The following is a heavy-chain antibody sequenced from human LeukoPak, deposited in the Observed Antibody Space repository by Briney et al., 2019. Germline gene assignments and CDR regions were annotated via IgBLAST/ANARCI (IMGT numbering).Heavy chain of an antibody. Sequence: ASVKVSCKASGFTFHSNYVHWLRLAPAQGLEWMGMINPVGGSASYSERFQDRITMTRDTSTNTVFMELSSLRSEDTAVYYCARGDMVRGVLDYWGQGTLVTVSS. D-gene: IGHD3-10*01. V-gene: IGHV1-46*02. CDR3: ARGDMVRGVLDY. CDR2: INPVGGSA. CDR1: GFTFHSNY. J-gene: IGHJ4*02.